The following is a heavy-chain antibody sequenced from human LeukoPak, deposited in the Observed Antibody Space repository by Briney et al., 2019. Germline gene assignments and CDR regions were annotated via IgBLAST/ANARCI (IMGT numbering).Heavy chain of an antibody. CDR3: ARGRKPRYCSGGSCYYYYYYMDV. J-gene: IGHJ6*03. V-gene: IGHV1-18*01. CDR1: GYTFTSYG. Sequence: ASVKVSCKASGYTFTSYGISWVRQAPGQGLEWMGWISAYNGNTNYAQKLQGRVTMTTDTSTSTAYMELSSLRSEDTAVYYCARGRKPRYCSGGSCYYYYYYMDVWGKGTTVTVSS. CDR2: ISAYNGNT. D-gene: IGHD2-15*01.